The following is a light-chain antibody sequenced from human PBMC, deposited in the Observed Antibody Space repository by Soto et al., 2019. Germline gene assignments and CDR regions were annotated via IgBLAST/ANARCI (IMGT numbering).Light chain of an antibody. V-gene: IGKV3-15*01. J-gene: IGKJ5*01. Sequence: EIVMTQSPATLSVSPGERVTLSCRASQSISSNLAWYQQKPGQAPSLLMYGTSTRATGIPARFSGSGSGTEFTLTIRSLQSEDFEVYYCQQYNTWSSITFGQGTRLEI. CDR3: QQYNTWSSIT. CDR1: QSISSN. CDR2: GTS.